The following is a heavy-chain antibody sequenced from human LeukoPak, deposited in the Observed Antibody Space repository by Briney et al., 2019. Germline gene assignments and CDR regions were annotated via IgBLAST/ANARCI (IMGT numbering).Heavy chain of an antibody. CDR3: ARGDVVVPAANRCNWFDP. D-gene: IGHD2-2*01. J-gene: IGHJ5*02. CDR2: MNPNSGNT. V-gene: IGHV1-8*03. Sequence: ASEKVSCKASVYTFTSYDINWVRQATGQGLEWMGWMNPNSGNTGYAQKFQGRVTITRNTSISPAYMELSSLRSEDTAVYDCARGDVVVPAANRCNWFDPWGQGTLVTVSS. CDR1: VYTFTSYD.